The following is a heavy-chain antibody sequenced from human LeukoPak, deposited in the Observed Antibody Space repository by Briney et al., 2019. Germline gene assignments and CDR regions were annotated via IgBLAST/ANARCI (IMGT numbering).Heavy chain of an antibody. CDR1: GFTFSNYM. CDR2: IKSDGITI. D-gene: IGHD1-20*01. Sequence: GGSLRLSCAASGFTFSNYMMHWVRQAPGKGLVWVSRIKSDGITITYADSVKGRFTISRGNAKNTLYLQMNSLRAEDTAVYYCLRDLNWSLDQWGQGTLVTVSS. J-gene: IGHJ4*02. CDR3: LRDLNWSLDQ. V-gene: IGHV3-74*01.